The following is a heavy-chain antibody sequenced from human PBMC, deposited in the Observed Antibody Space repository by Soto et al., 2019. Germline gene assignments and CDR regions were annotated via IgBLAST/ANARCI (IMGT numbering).Heavy chain of an antibody. V-gene: IGHV3-48*03. CDR3: ATRSTDYYFY. CDR1: GLTFSIFE. Sequence: GGSLRLSCAVSGLTFSIFEMDWVRQAAGKGPEWISYISRGATTTYYADSVRGRFTISRDDAENSVFLQMDSLRVEDTAIYFCATRSTDYYFYWGQGTLVTVSS. D-gene: IGHD3-9*01. J-gene: IGHJ4*02. CDR2: ISRGATTT.